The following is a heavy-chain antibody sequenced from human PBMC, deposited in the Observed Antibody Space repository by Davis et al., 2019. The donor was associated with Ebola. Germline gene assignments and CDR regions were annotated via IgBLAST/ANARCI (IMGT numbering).Heavy chain of an antibody. CDR3: AIPPRRYCSGGSCSLYFDY. J-gene: IGHJ4*02. D-gene: IGHD2-15*01. Sequence: GESLKISCAASGFTFSSYWMSWVRQAPGKGLEWVANIKQDGSEKYYVDSVKGRFTISRDNSKNTLYLQVNSLRAEDTAVYYCAIPPRRYCSGGSCSLYFDYWGRGTLVTVSS. V-gene: IGHV3-7*03. CDR2: IKQDGSEK. CDR1: GFTFSSYW.